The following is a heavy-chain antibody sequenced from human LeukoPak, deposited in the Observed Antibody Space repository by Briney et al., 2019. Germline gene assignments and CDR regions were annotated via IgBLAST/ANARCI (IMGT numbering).Heavy chain of an antibody. V-gene: IGHV3-48*01. D-gene: IGHD3-3*01. CDR1: GFTFSSYS. J-gene: IGHJ4*02. Sequence: GGSLRLSCAASGFTFSSYSMNWVRQAPGKGLEWVSYISSSSSAIYYADSVKGRFTISRDNAKNSLYLLMNSLRAEDTAVYYCARGRISGYYNYSGQGTLVTVSS. CDR3: ARGRISGYYNY. CDR2: ISSSSSAI.